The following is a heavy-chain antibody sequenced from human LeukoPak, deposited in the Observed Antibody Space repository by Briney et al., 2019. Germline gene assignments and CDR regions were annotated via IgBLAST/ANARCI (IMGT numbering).Heavy chain of an antibody. CDR3: AKDMSFGDYSDDY. V-gene: IGHV3-23*01. CDR1: GFTFSSYA. D-gene: IGHD4-17*01. J-gene: IGHJ4*02. CDR2: IGGSGGIT. Sequence: PGGSLRLSCAASGFTFSSYAMSWVRQAPGTGLESFSSIGGSGGITYYADSVKGRFTISRDNSKNTLYLQMNSLRAEDTAVYYCAKDMSFGDYSDDYWGQGTLVTVSS.